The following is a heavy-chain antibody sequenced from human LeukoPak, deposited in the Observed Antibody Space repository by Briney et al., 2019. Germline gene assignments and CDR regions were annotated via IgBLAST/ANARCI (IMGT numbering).Heavy chain of an antibody. D-gene: IGHD5-12*01. CDR2: IYHSGST. CDR1: GGSFSTYY. J-gene: IGHJ4*02. CDR3: ARVGGYDWRLDY. V-gene: IGHV4-59*01. Sequence: SETLSLTCTVSGGSFSTYYWSWIRQPPGEGLEWIGYIYHSGSTNYNPSLKSRVTISVDTSKNQFSLKLSSVTTADTAVYYCARVGGYDWRLDYWGQGTLATVSS.